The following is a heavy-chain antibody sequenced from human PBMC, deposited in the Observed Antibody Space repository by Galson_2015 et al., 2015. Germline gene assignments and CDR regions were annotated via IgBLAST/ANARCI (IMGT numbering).Heavy chain of an antibody. Sequence: SLRLSCAASGFTFSDYYMSWIRQAPGKGLEWVSYISSSGSTIYYADSVKGRFTISRDNAKNSLYLQMNSLRTEDTAVYYCTAGVGTSDHDYWGQGTLVTVSS. CDR2: ISSSGSTI. J-gene: IGHJ4*02. V-gene: IGHV3-11*01. D-gene: IGHD4-23*01. CDR1: GFTFSDYY. CDR3: TAGVGTSDHDY.